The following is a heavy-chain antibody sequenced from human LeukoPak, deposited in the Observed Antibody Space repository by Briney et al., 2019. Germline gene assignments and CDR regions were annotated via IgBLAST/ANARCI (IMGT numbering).Heavy chain of an antibody. CDR1: GCSISSSSYY. V-gene: IGHV4-39*07. CDR2: IYYSGST. D-gene: IGHD6-6*01. CDR3: ARDSYASSSSLFVDY. Sequence: SETLSLTCTVSGCSISSSSYYWGWIRQPPGKGLEGIGSIYYSGSTYYNPSLKSRVTISVDTSKNQFSLELSSVTAADTAVYYCARDSYASSSSLFVDYWAREPWSPSPQ. J-gene: IGHJ4*02.